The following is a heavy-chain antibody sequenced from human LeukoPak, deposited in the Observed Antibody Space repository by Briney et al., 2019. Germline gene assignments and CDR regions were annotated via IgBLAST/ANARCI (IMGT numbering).Heavy chain of an antibody. CDR3: ARANYQFDY. D-gene: IGHD1-7*01. CDR1: GFTVSRNY. CDR2: LYSGGST. V-gene: IGHV3-53*01. Sequence: PGGSLRLSCAASGFTVSRNYMNWVRQAPGKGLEWVSVLYSGGSTDYADSVKGRFTISRGNSKNTLYLQMDSLRAEDTAVYYCARANYQFDYWGQGTLVTVSS. J-gene: IGHJ4*02.